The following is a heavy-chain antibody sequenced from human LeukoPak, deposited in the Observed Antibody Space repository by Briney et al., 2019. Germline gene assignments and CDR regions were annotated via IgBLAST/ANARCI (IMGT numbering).Heavy chain of an antibody. D-gene: IGHD3-10*01. V-gene: IGHV3-33*08. Sequence: PGRSLRLSCAASGFTFSSYAMHWVRQAPGKGLEWVAVIWYDGSNKYYADSVKGRFTISRDNSKNTLYLQMNSLRAEDTAVYYCARGMTGSGSTYYFDYWGQGTLVTVSS. CDR1: GFTFSSYA. J-gene: IGHJ4*02. CDR3: ARGMTGSGSTYYFDY. CDR2: IWYDGSNK.